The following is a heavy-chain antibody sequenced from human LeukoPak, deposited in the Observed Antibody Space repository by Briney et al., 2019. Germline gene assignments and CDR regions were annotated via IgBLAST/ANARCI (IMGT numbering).Heavy chain of an antibody. V-gene: IGHV3-9*01. CDR3: AKARGRYYDFWGANDY. Sequence: GGSLRLSCAASGFTFDDYAMHWVRQAPGKGLEWVSGISWNSGSIGYADSVKGRFTISRDNAKNSLYLQMNSLRAEDTALYYCAKARGRYYDFWGANDYWGQGTLVTVSS. J-gene: IGHJ4*02. CDR2: ISWNSGSI. D-gene: IGHD3-3*01. CDR1: GFTFDDYA.